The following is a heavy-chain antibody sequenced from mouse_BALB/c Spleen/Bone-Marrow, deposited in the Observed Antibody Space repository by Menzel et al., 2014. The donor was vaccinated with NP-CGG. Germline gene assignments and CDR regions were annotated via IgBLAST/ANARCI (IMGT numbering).Heavy chain of an antibody. CDR2: ISSGSTSI. Sequence: EVQGVESGGGLVQPGGSRKLSCAASGFTFSSFGMHWVRQAPERGLEWVAYISSGSTSIFYSDTVRGRFTISRDNPKNTLFLQMTSLTSEDTATYYCARGGNWDDFDVWGAGTTVTVSS. J-gene: IGHJ1*01. V-gene: IGHV5-17*02. CDR3: ARGGNWDDFDV. CDR1: GFTFSSFG. D-gene: IGHD4-1*01.